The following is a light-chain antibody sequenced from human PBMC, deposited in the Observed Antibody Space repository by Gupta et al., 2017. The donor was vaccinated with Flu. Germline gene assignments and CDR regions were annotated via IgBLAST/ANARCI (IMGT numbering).Light chain of an antibody. Sequence: GGTVTLTCTSSTGAVTSGYYPNWFQQKPGQAPRALIYAASNRHSWTPARFSGPLVRGKAALTLSGVQPEDEAEYYCMMYFSDIWVFGGGTKLTVL. CDR3: MMYFSDIWV. V-gene: IGLV7-43*01. CDR2: AAS. J-gene: IGLJ3*02. CDR1: TGAVTSGYY.